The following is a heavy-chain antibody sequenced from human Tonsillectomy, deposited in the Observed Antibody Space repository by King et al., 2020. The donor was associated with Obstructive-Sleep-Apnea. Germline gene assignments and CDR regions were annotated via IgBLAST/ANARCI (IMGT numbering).Heavy chain of an antibody. CDR1: GFTFSNYG. V-gene: IGHV3-30*02. Sequence: VQLVQSGGGVVQPGGSLRLSCAASGFTFSNYGMHWVRQAPGKGLEWVAFIHYDGGNKYYADSVKGRFTISRDNSENTLYLQMNSLRAEDTAADYCAKGASGYWSYYYYYGVDVWGQGTTVTVSS. CDR3: AKGASGYWSYYYYYGVDV. CDR2: IHYDGGNK. D-gene: IGHD3-22*01. J-gene: IGHJ6*02.